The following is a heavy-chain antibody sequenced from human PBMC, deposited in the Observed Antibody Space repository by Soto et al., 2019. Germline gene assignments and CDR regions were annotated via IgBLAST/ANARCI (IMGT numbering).Heavy chain of an antibody. V-gene: IGHV4-34*01. Sequence: SETLSLTCAVYGGSFSGYYWSWIRQPPGKGLEWIGEINHSGSTNYNPSLKSRVTISVDTSKNQFSLKLSSVTAADTAVYYCARVAKGDGYKSIDYWGQGTPVTVSS. CDR3: ARVAKGDGYKSIDY. D-gene: IGHD5-12*01. CDR1: GGSFSGYY. J-gene: IGHJ4*02. CDR2: INHSGST.